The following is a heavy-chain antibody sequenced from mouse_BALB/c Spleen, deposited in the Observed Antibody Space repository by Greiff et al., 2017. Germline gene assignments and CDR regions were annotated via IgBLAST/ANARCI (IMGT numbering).Heavy chain of an antibody. J-gene: IGHJ4*01. D-gene: IGHD2-14*01. Sequence: EVKLVESGGGLVQPKGSLKLSCAASGFTFNTYAMNWVRQAPGKGLEWVARIRSKSNNYATYYADSVKDRFTISRDDSQSMLYLQMNNLKTEDTAMYYCVRHGEDRYDVYAMDYWGQGTSVTVSS. CDR3: VRHGEDRYDVYAMDY. CDR1: GFTFNTYA. V-gene: IGHV10-1*02. CDR2: IRSKSNNYAT.